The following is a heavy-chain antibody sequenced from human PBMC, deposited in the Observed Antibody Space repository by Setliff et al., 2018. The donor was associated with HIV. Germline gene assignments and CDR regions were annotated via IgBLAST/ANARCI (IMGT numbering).Heavy chain of an antibody. CDR2: ISGSGSTT. V-gene: IGHV3-23*01. J-gene: IGHJ6*03. Sequence: GGSLRLSCAASGFTFDDYGMSWVRQAPGKGLEWVSSISGSGSTTNYADSVKGRFTISRDNSKSTLYLQMNSLRDGDTAVYYCARGRRVSSNYYYYYYMDVWGKGTTVTVSS. D-gene: IGHD2-2*01. CDR3: ARGRRVSSNYYYYYYMDV. CDR1: GFTFDDYG.